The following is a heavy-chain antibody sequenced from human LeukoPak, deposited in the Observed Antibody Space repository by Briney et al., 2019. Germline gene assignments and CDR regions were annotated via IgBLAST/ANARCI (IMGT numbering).Heavy chain of an antibody. D-gene: IGHD5-18*01. CDR1: GGTFSSYA. V-gene: IGHV1-69*01. Sequence: SVKVSCKSSGGTFSSYAIIWVRQAPGQGLEWMGGIIPIFGTANYAQKFQDRVTITADESTSTAYMELSSLRSEDTAVYYCARVGYSYGYSSPNFDYWGQGTLVTVSS. CDR3: ARVGYSYGYSSPNFDY. CDR2: IIPIFGTA. J-gene: IGHJ4*02.